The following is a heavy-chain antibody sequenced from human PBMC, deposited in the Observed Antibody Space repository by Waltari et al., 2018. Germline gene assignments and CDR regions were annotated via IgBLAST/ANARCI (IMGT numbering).Heavy chain of an antibody. V-gene: IGHV1-69*12. CDR3: ARDKEVGSASGDINFFDY. CDR1: GGTFRTHA. J-gene: IGHJ4*02. D-gene: IGHD2-15*01. Sequence: QLQLVQSGAEVTKPGSSVKVSCQSSGGTFRTHAISWLRQAPGQGLEWMGGIIPIFGTPNYAPKFQGRLIISADESTSTAYMELSSLRSQDTAVYYCARDKEVGSASGDINFFDYWGQGTLVAVSS. CDR2: IIPIFGTP.